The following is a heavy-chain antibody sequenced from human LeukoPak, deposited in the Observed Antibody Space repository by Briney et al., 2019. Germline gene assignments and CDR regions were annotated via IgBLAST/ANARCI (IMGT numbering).Heavy chain of an antibody. J-gene: IGHJ5*02. V-gene: IGHV3-30*03. CDR1: GFPFSSYG. D-gene: IGHD1-7*01. Sequence: GGSLRLSCAASGFPFSSYGMHWVRQAPGKGLEWVAVISSDGSIDYYADSVRGRFTVSRDNSKNTVYLQVNSLRAEDTAVYFCTREGMGTTFSAWFDPWGQGTLVTVSS. CDR3: TREGMGTTFSAWFDP. CDR2: ISSDGSID.